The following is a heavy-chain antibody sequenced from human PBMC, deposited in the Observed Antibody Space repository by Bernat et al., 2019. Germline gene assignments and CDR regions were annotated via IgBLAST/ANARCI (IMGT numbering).Heavy chain of an antibody. V-gene: IGHV3-23*01. CDR1: GFTFSRFA. J-gene: IGHJ2*01. CDR2: ISGSGGST. CDR3: ARDPRSSSLLWWYFDL. D-gene: IGHD6-13*01. Sequence: EVQLLESGGGLVQPGGSLRISCAASGFTFSRFAMSWVRQAPGKGLEWVSAISGSGGSTNYADSVKGRFTISRDNSKNTLYLQMNSLRAEDTAVYYCARDPRSSSLLWWYFDLWGRGTLVTVSS.